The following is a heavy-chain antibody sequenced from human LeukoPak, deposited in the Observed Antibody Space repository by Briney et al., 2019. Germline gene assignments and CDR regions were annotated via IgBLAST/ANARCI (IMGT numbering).Heavy chain of an antibody. CDR3: ASEDVDTGDF. D-gene: IGHD5-18*01. CDR2: ISHDGTNK. V-gene: IGHV3-30*01. J-gene: IGHJ4*02. Sequence: GGSLRLSCAASGFTFSSYAMSWVRLAAGKGLEWVSFISHDGTNKYYSDSVDGRFIVSRLNSQNTVYLQMNDLRPEDTATYYCASEDVDTGDFWGQGTLVTVSS. CDR1: GFTFSSYA.